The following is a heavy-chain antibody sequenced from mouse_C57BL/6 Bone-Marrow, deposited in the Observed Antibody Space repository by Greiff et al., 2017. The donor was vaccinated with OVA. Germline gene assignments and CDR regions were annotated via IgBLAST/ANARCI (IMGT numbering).Heavy chain of an antibody. Sequence: DVQLQESGPELVKPGASVKISCKASGYSFTGYYMNWVKQSPEKSLEWIGEINPSTGGTTYNQKFKAKATLTVDKSSSTAYMQLKSLTSEDSAVYYCAILCYFDYWGQGTTLTVSS. CDR1: GYSFTGYY. V-gene: IGHV1-42*01. D-gene: IGHD2-3*01. CDR3: AILCYFDY. J-gene: IGHJ2*01. CDR2: INPSTGGT.